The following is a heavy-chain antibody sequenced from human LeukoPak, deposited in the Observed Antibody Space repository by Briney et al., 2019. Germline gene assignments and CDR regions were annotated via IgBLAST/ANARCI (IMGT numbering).Heavy chain of an antibody. Sequence: SETLSLTCTVSGGSISSYYWSWIRQPPGKGLEWIGYIYYSGSTNYNPSLKSRVTILVDTSKNQFSLKLSSVTAADTAVYYCARVILGSLDYWGQGTLVTVSS. CDR2: IYYSGST. D-gene: IGHD2/OR15-2a*01. V-gene: IGHV4-59*01. CDR3: ARVILGSLDY. J-gene: IGHJ4*02. CDR1: GGSISSYY.